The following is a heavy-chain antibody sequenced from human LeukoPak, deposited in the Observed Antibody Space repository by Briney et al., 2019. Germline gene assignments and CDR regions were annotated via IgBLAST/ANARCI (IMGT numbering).Heavy chain of an antibody. CDR1: GGTFSSYA. CDR2: ISAYNGNT. J-gene: IGHJ4*02. Sequence: GASVKVSCKASGGTFSSYAISWVRQAPGQGLEWMGWISAYNGNTNYVQKLQGRVTMTTDTSTSTAYMELRSLSSDDTAVYYCARAWFGELLLIWGRGALVTVAS. D-gene: IGHD3-10*01. V-gene: IGHV1-18*01. CDR3: ARAWFGELLLI.